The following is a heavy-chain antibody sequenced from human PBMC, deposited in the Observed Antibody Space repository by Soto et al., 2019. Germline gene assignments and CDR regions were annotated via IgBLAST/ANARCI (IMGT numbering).Heavy chain of an antibody. D-gene: IGHD5-12*01. CDR2: ISYNNDYI. V-gene: IGHV3-21*01. CDR1: GFTFSTYT. J-gene: IGHJ4*02. Sequence: SGRSLRLSCAASGFTFSTYTLNWVRKATGKGLEWVSFISYNNDYIYYTDSVKGRFTISRDNAKNSLYLQMNSLRAEDTAVYYCATSDSRGFYPGFFDYWGQGTVVTVSS. CDR3: ATSDSRGFYPGFFDY.